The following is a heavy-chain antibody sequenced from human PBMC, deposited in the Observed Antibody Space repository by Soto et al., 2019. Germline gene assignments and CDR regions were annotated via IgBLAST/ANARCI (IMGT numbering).Heavy chain of an antibody. CDR2: IWYDGTSK. CDR1: GFTFRNHA. V-gene: IGHV3-33*08. Sequence: QVQLVESGGGVVQPGRSLRLFCAASGFTFRNHAMHWVRQAPGKGLEWVGLIWYDGTSKYYADSVKGRFTISRDNSKNTLYLEMNSLRVEDTAIYYCARDQGVVIIKDHWGQGTLVTVSS. D-gene: IGHD6-6*01. CDR3: ARDQGVVIIKDH. J-gene: IGHJ4*02.